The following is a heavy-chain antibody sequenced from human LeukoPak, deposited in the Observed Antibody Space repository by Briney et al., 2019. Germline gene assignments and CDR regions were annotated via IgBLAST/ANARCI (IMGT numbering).Heavy chain of an antibody. CDR3: TNPPDSFDY. CDR2: IKSNTDGGTT. D-gene: IGHD1-14*01. J-gene: IGHJ4*02. V-gene: IGHV3-15*01. CDR1: GFTFSNAW. Sequence: GGSLRLSCAAPGFTFSNAWMGWVRRAPGKGLGWVGRIKSNTDGGTTDYATPVKGRFTISRDDSTNTLYLQMNSLKPEDTAVYYCTNPPDSFDYWGQGTLVTVSS.